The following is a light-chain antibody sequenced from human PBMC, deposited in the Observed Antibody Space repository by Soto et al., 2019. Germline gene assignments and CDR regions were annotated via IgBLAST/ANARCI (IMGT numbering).Light chain of an antibody. J-gene: IGLJ2*01. CDR1: SSDVGGYHY. Sequence: QSALTQPPSASGSPGQSVTISCTGTSSDVGGYHYVSCYQQHPGKAPKLMIYEVSKRPSGVPDRFSGSKSGNTASLTVSGLQAEDEADYYCSSYAGSNNLVVFGGGTKRTVL. CDR3: SSYAGSNNLVV. CDR2: EVS. V-gene: IGLV2-8*01.